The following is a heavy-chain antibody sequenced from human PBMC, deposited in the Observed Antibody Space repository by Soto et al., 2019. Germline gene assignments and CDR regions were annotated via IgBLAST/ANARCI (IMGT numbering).Heavy chain of an antibody. CDR1: GGSISSYY. D-gene: IGHD3-3*01. V-gene: IGHV4-59*01. CDR2: IYYSGST. J-gene: IGHJ6*02. CDR3: ASGRYYDFWSGYHAGYYYGMDV. Sequence: SETLSLTCTVSGGSISSYYWSWIRQPPGKGLEWIGYIYYSGSTNYNPSLKSRVTISVDTSKNPFSLKLSSVTAADTAVYYCASGRYYDFWSGYHAGYYYGMDVWGQGTTVTVSS.